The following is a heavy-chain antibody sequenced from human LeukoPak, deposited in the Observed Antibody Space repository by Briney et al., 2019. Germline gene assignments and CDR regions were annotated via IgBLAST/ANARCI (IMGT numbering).Heavy chain of an antibody. CDR3: AREALDDDDAFDI. CDR1: GFTFSSYE. Sequence: PGGSLRLSCAASGFTFSSYEMNWVRQAPGKGLEWVSYISSSGSTIYYADSVKGRFTISRDNAKNSLYLQMNSLRAEDTAVYYCAREALDDDDAFDIWGQGTMVTVSS. V-gene: IGHV3-48*03. D-gene: IGHD5-24*01. J-gene: IGHJ3*02. CDR2: ISSSGSTI.